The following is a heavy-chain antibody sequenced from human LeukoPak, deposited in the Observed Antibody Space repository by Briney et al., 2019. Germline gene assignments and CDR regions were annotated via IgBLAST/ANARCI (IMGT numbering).Heavy chain of an antibody. CDR1: GYTFTSYA. CDR3: ARSTQGDGSDY. J-gene: IGHJ4*02. V-gene: IGHV1-3*01. Sequence: GASVKVSCKASGYTFTSYAMHWVRQAPGQRLEWMGWINAGNGNTKYSQKFQGRVTITRDTSASTAYMELSSLRSVDTAVYYCARSTQGDGSDYWAREPWSPSPQ. CDR2: INAGNGNT.